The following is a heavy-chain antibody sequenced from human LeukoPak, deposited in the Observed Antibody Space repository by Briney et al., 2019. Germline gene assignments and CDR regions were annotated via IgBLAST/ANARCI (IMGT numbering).Heavy chain of an antibody. Sequence: PGGSLRLSCTASGFTFGDYAMSWFRQAPGKGLEWVGFIRSKAYGGTTEYAASVKGRFTISRDDSKSIAYLQMNSLKTEDTAVYYCTRQTTATMYYFDYWGQGTLVTVSS. CDR2: IRSKAYGGTT. V-gene: IGHV3-49*03. CDR3: TRQTTATMYYFDY. D-gene: IGHD4-17*01. J-gene: IGHJ4*02. CDR1: GFTFGDYA.